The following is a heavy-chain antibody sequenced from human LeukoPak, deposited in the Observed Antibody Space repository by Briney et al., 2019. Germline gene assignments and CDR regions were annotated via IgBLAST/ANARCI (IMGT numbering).Heavy chain of an antibody. Sequence: GGSLRLSCAASGFTLSSYAMSWVRQAPGKGLEWVSAISVSGNTYHADSVKGRFTISRDNAKNSLYLQMNSLRAEDTAVYYCARAIEEEFQYYYDSSGSTGWFDPWGQGTLVTVSS. J-gene: IGHJ5*02. CDR3: ARAIEEEFQYYYDSSGSTGWFDP. D-gene: IGHD3-22*01. V-gene: IGHV3-23*01. CDR2: ISVSGNT. CDR1: GFTLSSYA.